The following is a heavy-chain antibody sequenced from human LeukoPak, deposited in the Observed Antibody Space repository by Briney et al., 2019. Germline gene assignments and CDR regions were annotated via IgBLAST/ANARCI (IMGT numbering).Heavy chain of an antibody. CDR1: GFTFSDHY. Sequence: PGGSLRLSCAASGFTFSDHYIDWVRQAPGRGLEWIGLIRNRANGQTSVYAASVSGRFTISRDDSKNSVYLQMDSLKTEDTAVYYCARVFTGVDWGSDYYYYYMDVWGKGTTVTVSS. D-gene: IGHD7-27*01. J-gene: IGHJ6*03. CDR3: ARVFTGVDWGSDYYYYYMDV. V-gene: IGHV3-72*01. CDR2: IRNRANGQTS.